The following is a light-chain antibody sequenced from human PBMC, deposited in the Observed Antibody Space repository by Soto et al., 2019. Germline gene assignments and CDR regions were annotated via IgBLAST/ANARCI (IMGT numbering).Light chain of an antibody. V-gene: IGLV2-11*01. CDR2: DVS. CDR1: SSDVGGYNY. J-gene: IGLJ1*01. Sequence: QSALTQPRSVSGSPGQSVTISCTGTSSDVGGYNYVSWYQQHLGKAPKLMIYDVSKRPSGVPDRFSGSKSGNTASLTISGLQAEDEADYYCCSYAGSYFLGTGTKLTVL. CDR3: CSYAGSYF.